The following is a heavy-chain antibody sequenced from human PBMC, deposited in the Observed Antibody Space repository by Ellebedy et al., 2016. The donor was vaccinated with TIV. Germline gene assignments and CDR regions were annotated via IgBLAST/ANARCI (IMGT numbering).Heavy chain of an antibody. CDR3: ARDQWLGRAYYFDS. V-gene: IGHV3-7*01. D-gene: IGHD6-19*01. J-gene: IGHJ4*02. CDR2: IKQDGSEK. CDR1: GFTFSNYW. Sequence: GESLKISCTASGFTFSNYWMTWVRQAPGKGLEWVDNIKQDGSEKYYVDSVKGRFSISRDNAKNSLYVQMNSLRDEDTAVYYCARDQWLGRAYYFDSWGQGTLVTVSS.